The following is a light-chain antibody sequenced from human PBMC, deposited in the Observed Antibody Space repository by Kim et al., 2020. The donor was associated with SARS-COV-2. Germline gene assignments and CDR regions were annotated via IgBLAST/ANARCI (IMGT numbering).Light chain of an antibody. CDR2: END. Sequence: NFMLTQPHSVSESPGKTITISCTRTSGSIASSSVQWYRQRPGSAPTTVIYENDQRPSGVPDRFSGSIDTSSNSASLSISGLKTEDESDYFCQSYDTDAHWVFGGGTKLTVL. CDR1: SGSIASSS. J-gene: IGLJ3*02. V-gene: IGLV6-57*03. CDR3: QSYDTDAHWV.